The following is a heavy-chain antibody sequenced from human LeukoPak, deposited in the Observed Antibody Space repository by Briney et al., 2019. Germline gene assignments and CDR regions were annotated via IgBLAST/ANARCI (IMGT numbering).Heavy chain of an antibody. D-gene: IGHD1-20*01. J-gene: IGHJ4*02. V-gene: IGHV3-33*01. CDR2: IWYDGSNK. Sequence: GESLRLSCAASGFTFRTYGMHWVRQTPGKGLEWVAGIWYDGSNKYNVDSVTGRFTISRDNSNNTLFLQLDSLRAEDTAVYYCARDRNWYFDSWGQGTLVTVSS. CDR1: GFTFRTYG. CDR3: ARDRNWYFDS.